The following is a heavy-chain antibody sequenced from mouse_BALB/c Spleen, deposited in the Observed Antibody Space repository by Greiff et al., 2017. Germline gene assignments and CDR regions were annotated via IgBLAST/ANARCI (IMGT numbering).Heavy chain of an antibody. V-gene: IGHV3-2*02. CDR1: GYSITSDYA. CDR2: ISYSGST. CDR3: AREGYRYDFDY. D-gene: IGHD2-14*01. Sequence: EVQRVESGPGLVKPSQSLSLTCTVTGYSITSDYAWNWIRQFPGNKLEWMGYISYSGSTSYNPSLKSRISITRDTSKNQFFLQLNSVTTEDTATYYCAREGYRYDFDYWGQGTTLTVSS. J-gene: IGHJ2*01.